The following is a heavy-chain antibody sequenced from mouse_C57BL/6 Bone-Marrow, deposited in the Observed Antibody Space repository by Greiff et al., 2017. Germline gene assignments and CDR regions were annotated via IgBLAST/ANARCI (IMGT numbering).Heavy chain of an antibody. J-gene: IGHJ2*01. Sequence: QVQLKQPGAELVKPGASVKLSCKASGYTFTSYWMHWVKQRPGQGLEWIGMIHPNSGSTNYNEKFKSKATLTVDKSSSTAYMQLSSLPSEDSAVYYCARRGLLLRYWGQGTTLTVSS. V-gene: IGHV1-64*01. CDR2: IHPNSGST. D-gene: IGHD1-1*01. CDR1: GYTFTSYW. CDR3: ARRGLLLRY.